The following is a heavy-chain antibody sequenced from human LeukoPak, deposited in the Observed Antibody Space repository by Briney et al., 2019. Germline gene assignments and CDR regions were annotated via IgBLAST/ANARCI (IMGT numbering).Heavy chain of an antibody. CDR2: ISSRSSYI. V-gene: IGHV3-21*01. CDR3: ARDHTGTGEGFDY. J-gene: IGHJ4*02. CDR1: GFTFSSYA. D-gene: IGHD2-8*02. Sequence: GASLGLSCAASGFTFSSYAMSWVRQAPGKGLEWVSSISSRSSYIHYADSIMGRFTISRDNAKNFLYPQMNSLRAEDTAIYYCARDHTGTGEGFDYWGQGTLVTVFS.